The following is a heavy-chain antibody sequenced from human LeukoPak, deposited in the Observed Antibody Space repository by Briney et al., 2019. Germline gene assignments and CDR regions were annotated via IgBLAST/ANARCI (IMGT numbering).Heavy chain of an antibody. Sequence: ASVKVSCKASGYTFTSYYMHWVRQAPGQGLEWTGIINPSGGSTSYAQKFQGRVTMTRDTSTSTVYMELSSLRSEDPAVYYCAREPITIFGVAALEGNWFDPWGQGTLVTVSS. V-gene: IGHV1-46*01. J-gene: IGHJ5*02. CDR2: INPSGGST. D-gene: IGHD3-3*01. CDR3: AREPITIFGVAALEGNWFDP. CDR1: GYTFTSYY.